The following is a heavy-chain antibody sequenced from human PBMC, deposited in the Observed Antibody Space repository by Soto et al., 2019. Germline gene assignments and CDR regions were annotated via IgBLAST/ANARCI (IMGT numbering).Heavy chain of an antibody. CDR2: LIPIFGTA. Sequence: QVQLVQSGAEVKKPGSSVKVSCKASGGTFSSYAISWVRQAPGQGLEWMGGLIPIFGTANYAQKFQGRVTITADEPTSTAYMELSSLRSEDTAVYYCARGGGYDFWSGYYGWFDPWGQGTLVTVSA. CDR3: ARGGGYDFWSGYYGWFDP. J-gene: IGHJ5*02. CDR1: GGTFSSYA. D-gene: IGHD3-3*01. V-gene: IGHV1-69*01.